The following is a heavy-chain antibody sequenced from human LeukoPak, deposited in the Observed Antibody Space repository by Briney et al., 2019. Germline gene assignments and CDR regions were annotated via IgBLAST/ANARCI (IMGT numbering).Heavy chain of an antibody. CDR1: GFTFSSNW. D-gene: IGHD3-10*01. V-gene: IGHV3-7*03. Sequence: PGGSLRLSCAASGFTFSSNWMSWVRQAPGKGLEWVANIKQDGTEKNYVDSVKGRFTISRDNAKNSLYLQMNSLRAEDTAVYYCAKEGVVRGVKALGYWGQGTLVTVSS. J-gene: IGHJ4*02. CDR3: AKEGVVRGVKALGY. CDR2: IKQDGTEK.